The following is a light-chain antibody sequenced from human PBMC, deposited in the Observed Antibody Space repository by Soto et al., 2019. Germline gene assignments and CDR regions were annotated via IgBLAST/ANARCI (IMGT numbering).Light chain of an antibody. V-gene: IGKV3-20*01. CDR3: LQYGSSPLT. J-gene: IGKJ3*01. Sequence: EIVLTQSPGTLSLSPGERATLSRRASQSVSSSYLAWYQQKPGQAPRLLIYGASSRATGIPDRFSGSGSGTDFSLTISRLEPEDCAVYYCLQYGSSPLTFGPGTKVDIK. CDR2: GAS. CDR1: QSVSSSY.